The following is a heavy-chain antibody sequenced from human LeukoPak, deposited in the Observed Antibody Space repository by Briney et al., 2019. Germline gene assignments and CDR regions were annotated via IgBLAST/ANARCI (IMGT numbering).Heavy chain of an antibody. Sequence: GGSLRLSCAASGFTFDDYAMHWVRQAPGKGLEWVSGISWNSGSIGYADSVKGRFTISRDTAKNSLYLQMNSLRAEDTAVYYCAELGITMIGGVWGKGTTVTISS. D-gene: IGHD3-10*02. CDR1: GFTFDDYA. CDR3: AELGITMIGGV. J-gene: IGHJ6*04. CDR2: ISWNSGSI. V-gene: IGHV3-9*01.